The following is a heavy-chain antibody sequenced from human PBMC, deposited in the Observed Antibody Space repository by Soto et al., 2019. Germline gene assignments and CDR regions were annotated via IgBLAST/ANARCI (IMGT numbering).Heavy chain of an antibody. D-gene: IGHD6-13*01. CDR1: GFTFSTYA. V-gene: IGHV3-64D*06. J-gene: IGHJ4*02. Sequence: EVQLVESGGGLVKPGGSLRLSCAASGFTFSTYAMHWVRQAPGKGLEYVSSISSNGGPTYYADSVKGRFTISRDNSKNTLDLQMSSLRVEDTAVYYCVKDRWVDYWGQGILVTVSS. CDR2: ISSNGGPT. CDR3: VKDRWVDY.